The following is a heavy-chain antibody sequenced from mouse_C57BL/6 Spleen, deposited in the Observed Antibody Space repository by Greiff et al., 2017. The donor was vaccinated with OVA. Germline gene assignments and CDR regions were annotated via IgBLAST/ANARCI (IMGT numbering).Heavy chain of an antibody. CDR1: GYTFTSYW. CDR3: SRPATVVAKGWYFDV. D-gene: IGHD1-1*01. V-gene: IGHV1-7*01. Sequence: VQLQQSGAELAKPGASVKLSCKASGYTFTSYWMHWVKQRPGQGLEWIGYINPSSGYTTYNQKFKDQATLTADKSSSTAYMQLSSLTYEDSAVYYCSRPATVVAKGWYFDVWGTGTTVTVSS. CDR2: INPSSGYT. J-gene: IGHJ1*03.